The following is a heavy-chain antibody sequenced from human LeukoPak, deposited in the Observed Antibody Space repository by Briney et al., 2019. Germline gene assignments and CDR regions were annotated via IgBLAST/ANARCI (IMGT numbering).Heavy chain of an antibody. D-gene: IGHD2-2*01. J-gene: IGHJ6*02. CDR1: GFTFSSYS. Sequence: GGSLRLSCAASGFTFSSYSMNWVRQAPGKGLEWVSSISSSSSYIYYADSVKGRFTISRDNAKNSLCLQMNSLRAEDTAVYYCARGELGYCSSTSCYYYYGMDVWGQGTTVTVSS. CDR3: ARGELGYCSSTSCYYYYGMDV. V-gene: IGHV3-21*01. CDR2: ISSSSSYI.